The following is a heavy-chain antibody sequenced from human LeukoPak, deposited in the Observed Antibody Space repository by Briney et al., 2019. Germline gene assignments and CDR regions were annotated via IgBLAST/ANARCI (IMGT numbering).Heavy chain of an antibody. CDR3: AKEAGDNAFDL. J-gene: IGHJ3*01. CDR1: GYTFTDWY. CDR2: INPKTGDT. D-gene: IGHD7-27*01. V-gene: IGHV1-2*02. Sequence: GASVKVSCKASGYTFTDWYLHWVRRAPGQGLEWMGGINPKTGDTRYTQKFQGSVAMTKDTSISTAYLEVNRLTSDDTAIYYCAKEAGDNAFDLWGQGTMVTISS.